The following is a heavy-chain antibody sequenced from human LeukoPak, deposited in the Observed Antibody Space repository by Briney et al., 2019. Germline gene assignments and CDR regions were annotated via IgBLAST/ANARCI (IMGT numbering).Heavy chain of an antibody. V-gene: IGHV1-69*04. D-gene: IGHD2-2*01. CDR1: GGTFSSYA. J-gene: IGHJ4*02. Sequence: SCKASGGTFSSYAISWVRQAPGQGLEWMGRIIPILGIANYAQKFQGRVTITADKSTSTAYMELSSLRSEDTAVYYCARNKCSSTSCYAGSVDYWGQGTLVTVSS. CDR2: IIPILGIA. CDR3: ARNKCSSTSCYAGSVDY.